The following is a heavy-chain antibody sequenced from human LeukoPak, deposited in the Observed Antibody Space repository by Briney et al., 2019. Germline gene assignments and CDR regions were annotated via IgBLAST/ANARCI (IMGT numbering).Heavy chain of an antibody. CDR1: AYSFSNYW. J-gene: IGHJ4*02. Sequence: GESLKISCQSSAYSFSNYWIGWVRQMPGKGLEWMGIIYLRDSGTRYSPSFQGQVTISADKSISTAYLQWSSLKASDTAMYYCARHGLEGPMPYYFDYWGQGTLVTVSS. V-gene: IGHV5-51*01. CDR3: ARHGLEGPMPYYFDY. CDR2: IYLRDSGT. D-gene: IGHD2-2*01.